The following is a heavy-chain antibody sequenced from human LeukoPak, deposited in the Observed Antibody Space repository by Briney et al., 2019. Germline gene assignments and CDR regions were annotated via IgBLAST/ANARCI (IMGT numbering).Heavy chain of an antibody. V-gene: IGHV1-18*01. CDR3: ARVRIAAAGTGFDP. CDR1: GYSSSNYG. CDR2: IHIYRGNT. Sequence: GASVKVSCKASGYSSSNYGISWVRQAPGQGLEWMGWIHIYRGNTNYAQKFQGRVTMTTDTSTSTVYMEVRGLRADDTAMYYCARVRIAAAGTGFDPWGQGTLVTVSS. J-gene: IGHJ5*02. D-gene: IGHD6-13*01.